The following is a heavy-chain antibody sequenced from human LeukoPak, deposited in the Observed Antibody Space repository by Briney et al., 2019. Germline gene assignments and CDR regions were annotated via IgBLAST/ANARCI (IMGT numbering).Heavy chain of an antibody. D-gene: IGHD1-26*01. J-gene: IGHJ6*02. CDR3: ARVVGATYYGMDV. V-gene: IGHV4-61*08. CDR1: GGSISSGGYY. Sequence: SETLSLTCTVSGGSISSGGYYWSWIRQPPGKGLEWIGYIYYSGSTNYNPSLKSRVTISVDTSKNQFSLKLSSVTAADTAVYYCARVVGATYYGMDVWGQGTTVTVSS. CDR2: IYYSGST.